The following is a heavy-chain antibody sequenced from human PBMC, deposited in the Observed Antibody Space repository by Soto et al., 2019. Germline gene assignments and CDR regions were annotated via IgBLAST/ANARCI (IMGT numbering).Heavy chain of an antibody. J-gene: IGHJ5*02. CDR3: AKDPPRYVVVVPAAPVVNWFDP. CDR1: GFTFSSYA. V-gene: IGHV3-23*01. D-gene: IGHD2-2*01. Sequence: GGSLRLSCAASGFTFSSYAMSWVRQAPGKGLEWVSAISGSGGSTYYADSVKGRFTISRDNSKNTLYLQMNSLRAEDTAVYYCAKDPPRYVVVVPAAPVVNWFDPWGQGTLVTVSS. CDR2: ISGSGGST.